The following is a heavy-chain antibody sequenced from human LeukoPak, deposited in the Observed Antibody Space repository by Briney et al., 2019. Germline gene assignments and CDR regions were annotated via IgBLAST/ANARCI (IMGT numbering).Heavy chain of an antibody. CDR1: GYTFTDYC. Sequence: GASVKVSCKASGYTFTDYCLHWVRQAPGQGLEWMGWINPNSGGTNYAQKFQGRVTMTRDTSISTAYMELSRLRSDDTAVYYCARDVPGYSSGWYYFDYWGQGTLVTVSS. J-gene: IGHJ4*02. CDR3: ARDVPGYSSGWYYFDY. CDR2: INPNSGGT. D-gene: IGHD6-19*01. V-gene: IGHV1-2*02.